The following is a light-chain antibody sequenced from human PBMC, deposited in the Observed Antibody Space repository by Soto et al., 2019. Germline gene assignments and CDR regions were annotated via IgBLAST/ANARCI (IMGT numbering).Light chain of an antibody. V-gene: IGLV2-14*01. CDR3: SSYSSSSTLV. CDR2: DVT. CDR1: SSDVGGYNY. J-gene: IGLJ2*01. Sequence: QSALTQPASVSGSPGQSITISCTGTSSDVGGYNYVSWYQQNPGKAPKLMIYDVTNRPSGFSYRFSGSKSGHTASLTISGLQAEDEADYYCSSYSSSSTLVFGGGTKLTVL.